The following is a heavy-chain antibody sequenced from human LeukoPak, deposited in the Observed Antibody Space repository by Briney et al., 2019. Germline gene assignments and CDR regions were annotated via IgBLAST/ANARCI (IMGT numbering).Heavy chain of an antibody. D-gene: IGHD4-11*01. J-gene: IGHJ6*02. CDR1: GGSFSGQY. Sequence: PSETLSLTCAVFGGSFSGQYWSWIRQPPGKGLECIGEINHRGSTTYNPSLKSRVTISVDTSKSQFSLKVRSLTAADTAVYYCARDRYSNSFYYYYAMDVWGQGTTVTVSS. CDR2: INHRGST. V-gene: IGHV4-34*01. CDR3: ARDRYSNSFYYYYAMDV.